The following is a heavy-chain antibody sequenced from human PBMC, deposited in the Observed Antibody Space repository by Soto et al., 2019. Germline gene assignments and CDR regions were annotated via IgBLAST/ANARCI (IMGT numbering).Heavy chain of an antibody. Sequence: PGGALRHSCGGSGFTFRRYGNHVGRPAPGKGLEWVAVISYDGSNKYYADSVKGRFTISRDNSKNTLYLQMNSLRAEDTAVYYCAKDIIIYGANSRDYYYVMDVWGQGTTVTVSS. J-gene: IGHJ6*02. D-gene: IGHD4-17*01. CDR1: GFTFRRYG. CDR3: AKDIIIYGANSRDYYYVMDV. V-gene: IGHV3-30*18. CDR2: ISYDGSNK.